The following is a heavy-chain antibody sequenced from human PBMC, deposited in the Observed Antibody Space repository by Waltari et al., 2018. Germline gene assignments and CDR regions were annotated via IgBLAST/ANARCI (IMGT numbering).Heavy chain of an antibody. J-gene: IGHJ4*02. D-gene: IGHD2-2*01. V-gene: IGHV4-39*07. Sequence: QLQLQESGPGLVKPSETLSLTCTVSGGSISSSSYYLGWVRQPPGQGMELIGSIYYSERTDYNPTLKSRVPISVATDKNKYSLWVSSVTAADTAVFYCERMVRGYCSSTSCHTDHWGQGTLVTVSS. CDR2: IYYSERT. CDR1: GGSISSSSYY. CDR3: ERMVRGYCSSTSCHTDH.